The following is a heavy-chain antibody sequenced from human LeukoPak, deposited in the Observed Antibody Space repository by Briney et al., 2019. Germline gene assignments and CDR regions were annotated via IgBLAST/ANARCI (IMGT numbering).Heavy chain of an antibody. D-gene: IGHD2-15*01. Sequence: GGSLRLFCAASGFTFSSSAMSWVRQAPGKGLEWVSAISNNGGYTYYADSVQGRFTISRDNSKSTLCLQMNSLRAEDTAVYYCAKQLGYCSDGSCYFPYWGQGTLVTVSS. J-gene: IGHJ4*02. CDR2: ISNNGGYT. V-gene: IGHV3-23*01. CDR1: GFTFSSSA. CDR3: AKQLGYCSDGSCYFPY.